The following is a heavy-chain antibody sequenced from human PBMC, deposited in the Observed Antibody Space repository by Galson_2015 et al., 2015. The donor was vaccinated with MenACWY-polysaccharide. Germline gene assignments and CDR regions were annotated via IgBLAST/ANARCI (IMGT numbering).Heavy chain of an antibody. CDR1: GGCISSYR. CDR3: AGLMAGSPFGWFDP. Sequence: SLNCTVSGGCISSYRWTCIRRPPGKGLEWVGYIYYTGTTKYNLSLTSRVTISVDTSKKYLNLKLSSVTAADTSGDYCAGLMAGSPFGWFDPWGQGTLVTVSS. D-gene: IGHD6-19*01. J-gene: IGHJ5*02. V-gene: IGHV4-59*01. CDR2: IYYTGTT.